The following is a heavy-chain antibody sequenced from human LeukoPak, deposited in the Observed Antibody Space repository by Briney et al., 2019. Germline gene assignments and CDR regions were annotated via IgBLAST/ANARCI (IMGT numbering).Heavy chain of an antibody. CDR3: ARDWDFRFDY. CDR2: IYSGGST. J-gene: IGHJ4*02. D-gene: IGHD2/OR15-2a*01. CDR1: GFTVSSNY. Sequence: PGGSLRLSCAASGFTVSSNYMSWVRQAPGKRLEWVSVIYSGGSTYYADSVKGRFTISRDNSKNTLYLQMISLRAEDTAVYYCARDWDFRFDYWGQGTLVTVSS. V-gene: IGHV3-53*01.